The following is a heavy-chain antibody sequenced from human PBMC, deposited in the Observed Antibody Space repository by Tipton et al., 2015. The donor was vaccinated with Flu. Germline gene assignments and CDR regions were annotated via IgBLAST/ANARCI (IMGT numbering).Heavy chain of an antibody. V-gene: IGHV4-59*01. CDR2: IDYTGST. D-gene: IGHD3-10*01. CDR1: GGSISNYY. J-gene: IGHJ6*02. CDR3: ARDLLWFAENDDYYYYGMDV. Sequence: TLSLTCTVSGGSISNYYWTWIRQPPGKGLQWIGYIDYTGSTNYNPSLKSRVTMSVDTSKNQFSLKLSSVTAADTAVYYCARDLLWFAENDDYYYYGMDVWGQGTTVTVSS.